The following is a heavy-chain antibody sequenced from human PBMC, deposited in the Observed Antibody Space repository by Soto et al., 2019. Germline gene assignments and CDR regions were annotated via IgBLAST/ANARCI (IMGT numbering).Heavy chain of an antibody. V-gene: IGHV4-4*03. CDR2: IYHSGST. J-gene: IGHJ4*02. CDR3: ARDQSGSYGDY. Sequence: PETLSLTCAFSVGSISISNWWSWVRQPPVKGLEWIGEIYHSGSTNYNPSLKSRVTISVDKSKNQFSLKLSSVTAADTAVYYCARDQSGSYGDYWGQGTMVTVSS. D-gene: IGHD1-26*01. CDR1: VGSISISNW.